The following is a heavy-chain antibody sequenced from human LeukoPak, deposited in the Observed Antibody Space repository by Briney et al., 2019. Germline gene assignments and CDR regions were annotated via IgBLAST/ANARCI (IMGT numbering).Heavy chain of an antibody. D-gene: IGHD6-19*01. CDR2: IGSGGST. V-gene: IGHV3-23*01. Sequence: AGGSLRLSCAASGFTFRNYGINWVRQTPGKGLEWVSGIGSGGSTYYADSVKGRFTISRGNSRDTLYLQMNSLRAEDTRVYYCAGLSVSSGWYEDDWGQGTLVTVSS. CDR3: AGLSVSSGWYEDD. J-gene: IGHJ4*02. CDR1: GFTFRNYG.